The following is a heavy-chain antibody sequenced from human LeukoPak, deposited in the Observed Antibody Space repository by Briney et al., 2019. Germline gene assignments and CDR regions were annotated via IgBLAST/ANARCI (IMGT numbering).Heavy chain of an antibody. Sequence: SETLSLTCAVSGYSISSGYYWGWIRQPPGKGLEWIGSIYHSGSTYYNPSLKSRVTISVDTSKNQFSLKLSSVTAADTAVYYCARGDDRSGWYEAWFDPWGQGTLVTVSS. J-gene: IGHJ5*02. CDR1: GYSISSGYY. CDR2: IYHSGST. D-gene: IGHD6-19*01. CDR3: ARGDDRSGWYEAWFDP. V-gene: IGHV4-38-2*01.